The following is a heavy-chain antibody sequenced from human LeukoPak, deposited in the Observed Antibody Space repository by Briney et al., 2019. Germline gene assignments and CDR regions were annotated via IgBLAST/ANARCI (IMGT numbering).Heavy chain of an antibody. J-gene: IGHJ4*02. D-gene: IGHD2-15*01. CDR2: IGTAGDT. CDR3: ARGGNRYCSGGSCYMFDY. V-gene: IGHV3-13*01. CDR1: GFTFSSYD. Sequence: GGSLRLSCAASGFTFSSYDMHWVRQATGKGLEWVSAIGTAGDTYYPGSVKGRFTISRENAKDSLYLQMNSLRAGDTAVYYCARGGNRYCSGGSCYMFDYWGQGTLVTVSS.